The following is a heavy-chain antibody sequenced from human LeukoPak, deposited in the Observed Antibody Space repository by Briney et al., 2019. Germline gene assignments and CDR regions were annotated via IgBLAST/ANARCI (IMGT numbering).Heavy chain of an antibody. V-gene: IGHV3-7*01. CDR3: ARDLAYFDY. Sequence: GGSLRLSCAASGLTFSNYWMSWVRQAPGKGLEWVANIKQDGSEKYYVDSVKGRFTISRDNAKKSLYLQMNSLRAEDTAVYYCARDLAYFDYWGQGTLVTVSS. D-gene: IGHD3-16*01. CDR1: GLTFSNYW. J-gene: IGHJ4*02. CDR2: IKQDGSEK.